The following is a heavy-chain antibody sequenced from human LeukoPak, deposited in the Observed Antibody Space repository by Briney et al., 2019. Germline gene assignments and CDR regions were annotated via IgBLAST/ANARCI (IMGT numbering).Heavy chain of an antibody. CDR2: IWYDGSNK. J-gene: IGHJ6*02. Sequence: GRSLRLSCAASGFTFSSYGMHWVRQAPGKGLEWVAVIWYDGSNKYYADSVKGRFTISRDNAKNSLYLQMNSLRAEDTAVYYCARDSRYYGMDVWGQGTTVTVSS. V-gene: IGHV3-33*01. CDR3: ARDSRYYGMDV. CDR1: GFTFSSYG.